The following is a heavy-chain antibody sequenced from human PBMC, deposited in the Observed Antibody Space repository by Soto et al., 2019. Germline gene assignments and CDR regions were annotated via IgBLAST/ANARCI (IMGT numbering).Heavy chain of an antibody. CDR3: TRRYNWNDYYFDP. J-gene: IGHJ5*02. Sequence: PSETLSLTCTVSGGSIRVQSYYWTWIRQTPGQGLEWVGSSYYSGTSYFNPALKGRVTISVDTSTNQFSLRLTSVTAADTAVYYCTRRYNWNDYYFDPWGQETLVTVSS. CDR2: SYYSGTS. D-gene: IGHD1-20*01. CDR1: GGSIRVQSYY. V-gene: IGHV4-39*01.